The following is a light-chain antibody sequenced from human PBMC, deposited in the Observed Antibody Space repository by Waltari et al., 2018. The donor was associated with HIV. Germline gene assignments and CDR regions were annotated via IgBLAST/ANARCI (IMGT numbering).Light chain of an antibody. Sequence: QSALTQPASVSGSPGQSITISCTGTSTVIGGLYYVPWYHQPPGKSPKLIISYVNARPSGISARFSGSKSGNTASLTISGLQPEDEAYYHCSSYASSSALLFGGGTKLTVV. CDR1: STVIGGLYY. CDR2: YVN. CDR3: SSYASSSALL. J-gene: IGLJ3*02. V-gene: IGLV2-14*03.